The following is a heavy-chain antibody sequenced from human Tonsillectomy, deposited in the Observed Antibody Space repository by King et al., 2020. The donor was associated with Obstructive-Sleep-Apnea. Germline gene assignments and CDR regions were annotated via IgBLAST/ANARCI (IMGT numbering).Heavy chain of an antibody. CDR2: IRSKAYGGTT. CDR1: GFTFGDYA. J-gene: IGHJ4*02. D-gene: IGHD3-10*01. V-gene: IGHV3-49*03. CDR3: TRGSILWFGELSYY. Sequence: VQLVESGGGLVQPGRSLRLSCTASGFTFGDYAMSWFRQAPGKGLEWVGFIRSKAYGGTTEYAASVKGRFTISRDDSKSIAYLQMNSLKTEDTAVYYCTRGSILWFGELSYYWGQGTLVTVSS.